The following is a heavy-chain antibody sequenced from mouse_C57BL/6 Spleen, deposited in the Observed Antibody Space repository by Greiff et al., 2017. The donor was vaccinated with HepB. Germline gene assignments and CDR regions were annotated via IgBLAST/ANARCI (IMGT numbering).Heavy chain of an antibody. J-gene: IGHJ2*01. CDR2: ISDGGSYT. V-gene: IGHV5-4*01. CDR1: GFTFSSYA. CDR3: ARGDYYGSSYGFDY. D-gene: IGHD1-1*01. Sequence: EVQGVESGGGLVKPGGSLKLSCAASGFTFSSYAMSWVRQTPEKRLEWVATISDGGSYTYYPDNVKGRFTISRDNAKNNLYLQMSHLKSEGTAMYYCARGDYYGSSYGFDYWGQGTTLTVSS.